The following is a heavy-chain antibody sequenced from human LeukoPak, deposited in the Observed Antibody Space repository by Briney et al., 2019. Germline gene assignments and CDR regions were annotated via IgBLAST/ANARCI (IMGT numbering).Heavy chain of an antibody. Sequence: GGSLRLSCAASGFTFSSHGMNWVRQAPGKGLEWVSYISSSSSTIYYADSVKGRFTFSRDNDKNSLYLQMNSLRAEDTALYYCARVGGFGELLFDWFDPWGQGTLVTVSS. CDR3: ARVGGFGELLFDWFDP. V-gene: IGHV3-48*04. D-gene: IGHD3-10*01. CDR2: ISSSSSTI. CDR1: GFTFSSHG. J-gene: IGHJ5*02.